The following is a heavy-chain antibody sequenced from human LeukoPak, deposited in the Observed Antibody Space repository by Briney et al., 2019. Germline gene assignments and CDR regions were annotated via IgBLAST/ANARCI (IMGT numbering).Heavy chain of an antibody. CDR2: ISSSSSYI. CDR3: ARDLWEWELLNAFDI. J-gene: IGHJ3*02. CDR1: GFTFSSYW. V-gene: IGHV3-21*01. Sequence: GGSLRLSCAASGFTFSSYWMSWVRQAPGKGLEWVSFISSSSSYIYYADSVKGRFTISRDNAKNSLYLQMNSLRAEDTAVYYCARDLWEWELLNAFDIWGQGTMVTVSS. D-gene: IGHD1-26*01.